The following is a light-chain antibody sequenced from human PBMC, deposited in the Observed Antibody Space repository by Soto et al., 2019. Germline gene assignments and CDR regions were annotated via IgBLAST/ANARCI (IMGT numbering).Light chain of an antibody. CDR3: QQYNTYSPERT. V-gene: IGKV3-20*01. Sequence: EIVLTQSPGTLSLSPGERATLSCRASESVSSSYLAWYQQKPGQAPRLLIFGASSRATGTPDRFSGSGSGTDFTLTISRLEPEDFATYYCQQYNTYSPERTFGQGTKVEVK. CDR2: GAS. J-gene: IGKJ1*01. CDR1: ESVSSSY.